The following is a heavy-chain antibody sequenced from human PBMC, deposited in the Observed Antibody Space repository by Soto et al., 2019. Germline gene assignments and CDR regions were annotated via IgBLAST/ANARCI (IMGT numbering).Heavy chain of an antibody. D-gene: IGHD3-3*01. CDR1: GFDFSDHG. Sequence: PGGSLRLSXAASGFDFSDHGMHWVRQAPGEGLEWVTVISYDGTAKYYKESVKGRFTTSRDNSKKTLYLQIDSLRVEDTAVYYCAKDEGRFLRNYFNYGIDVWGLGTTVTVSS. CDR2: ISYDGTAK. CDR3: AKDEGRFLRNYFNYGIDV. J-gene: IGHJ6*02. V-gene: IGHV3-33*03.